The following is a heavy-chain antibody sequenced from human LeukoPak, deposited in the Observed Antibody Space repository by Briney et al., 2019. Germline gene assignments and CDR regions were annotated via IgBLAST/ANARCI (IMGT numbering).Heavy chain of an antibody. D-gene: IGHD1-20*01. CDR2: ISSNGGST. J-gene: IGHJ4*02. Sequence: GGSLRLSCAASGFTFSSYAMHWVRQAPGKGLEYVSAISSNGGSTYYANSVKGRFTISRDNSKNTLYLQMGSLRAEDMAVYCCAREGITGTRDYFDYWGQGTLVTVSS. V-gene: IGHV3-64*01. CDR3: AREGITGTRDYFDY. CDR1: GFTFSSYA.